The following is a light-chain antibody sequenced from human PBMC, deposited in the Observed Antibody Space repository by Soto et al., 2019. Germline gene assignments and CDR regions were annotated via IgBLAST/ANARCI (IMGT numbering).Light chain of an antibody. CDR2: GAS. J-gene: IGKJ1*01. CDR3: QQYAGSPWT. CDR1: QTIRSNY. V-gene: IGKV3-20*01. Sequence: ETVLTQSPGTLYLSPGETATLSCRASQTIRSNYLAWYRQTPGQAPRLLIYGASNRATGIADRFSGSGSGTDFTLIISRLEPEDFALYYCQQYAGSPWTFGQGTKVEIK.